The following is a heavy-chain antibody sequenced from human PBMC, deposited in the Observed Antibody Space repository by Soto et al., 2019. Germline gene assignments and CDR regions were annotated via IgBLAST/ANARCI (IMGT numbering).Heavy chain of an antibody. CDR2: IYHSGST. Sequence: PSETLSLTCAVSGDSISSSNWWSWVRQTPGKGLEWIGEIYHSGSTNYNPSLKSRVTISVDTSKNQFSLKLSSVTAADTAVYYCGILDMITFGGVIGPNDAFDSWGQGKMVTVSS. J-gene: IGHJ3*02. CDR1: GDSISSSNW. V-gene: IGHV4-4*02. D-gene: IGHD3-16*02. CDR3: GILDMITFGGVIGPNDAFDS.